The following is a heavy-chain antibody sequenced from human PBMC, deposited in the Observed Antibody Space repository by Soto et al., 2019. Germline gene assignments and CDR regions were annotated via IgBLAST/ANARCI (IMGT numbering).Heavy chain of an antibody. CDR2: IWYDGRNK. CDR1: GFTFSSHG. V-gene: IGHV3-33*01. Sequence: QVQLVESGGGVVQPGTSLRLSCAASGFTFSSHGMHWVRQTPGKGLEWVAVIWYDGRNKYYADSVKGRFTISRDNSKNTVNLQMTSLRAEDTAVYYCARGNGNNNGRFDYWGQGTLVTVSS. CDR3: ARGNGNNNGRFDY. J-gene: IGHJ4*02. D-gene: IGHD1-1*01.